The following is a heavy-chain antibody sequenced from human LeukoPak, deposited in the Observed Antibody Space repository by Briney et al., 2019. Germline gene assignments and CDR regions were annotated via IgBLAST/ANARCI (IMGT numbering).Heavy chain of an antibody. V-gene: IGHV1-8*01. J-gene: IGHJ4*02. CDR1: GYTFTTYD. Sequence: ASVKVSCKASGYTFTTYDINWVRQATGQGLEWMGWMNPNSGNAGYAQKFQGRVTMTRDISINTAYMELSGLRYEDTAVYYCARHTAVLPGDYWGQETLVTVSS. CDR3: ARHTAVLPGDY. D-gene: IGHD5-18*01. CDR2: MNPNSGNA.